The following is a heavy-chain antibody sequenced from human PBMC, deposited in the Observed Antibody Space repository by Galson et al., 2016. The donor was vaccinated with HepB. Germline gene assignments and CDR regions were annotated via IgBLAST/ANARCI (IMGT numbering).Heavy chain of an antibody. CDR2: ISSHSIYI. J-gene: IGHJ3*02. CDR3: TRDVSLGMPGGFDI. CDR1: GFTFRSYS. D-gene: IGHD2-2*01. Sequence: SLRLSCAVSGFTFRSYSMNWVRQAPGGGLEWVSTISSHSIYIYYADSVTGRFTISRDNAENSVSLQMNNLRAEDTAVYYCTRDVSLGMPGGFDIWGQGTTVTV. V-gene: IGHV3-21*01.